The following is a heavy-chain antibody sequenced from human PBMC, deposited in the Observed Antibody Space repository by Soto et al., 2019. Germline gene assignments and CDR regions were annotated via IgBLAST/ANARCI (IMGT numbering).Heavy chain of an antibody. D-gene: IGHD6-13*01. J-gene: IGHJ5*02. Sequence: SDTLSLTCTVSGGSISRGGYYWSWIRQHPGKGLEWIGYIYYSGSTYYNPSLKSRVTISVDTSKNQFSLKLSSVTAADTAVYYCARDSNERYSSSCYNFLAGGTVGIWFDPWGQGLLVTVSS. CDR2: IYYSGST. CDR1: GGSISRGGYY. CDR3: ARDSNERYSSSCYNFLAGGTVGIWFDP. V-gene: IGHV4-31*03.